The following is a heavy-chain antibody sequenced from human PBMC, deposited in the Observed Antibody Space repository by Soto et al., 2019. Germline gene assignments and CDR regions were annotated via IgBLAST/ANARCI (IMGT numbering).Heavy chain of an antibody. V-gene: IGHV3-23*01. J-gene: IGHJ4*02. CDR2: ISGSGGST. Sequence: LRLSCAASGFTFSSYAMSWVRQAPGKGLEWVSAISGSGGSTYYADSVKGRFTISRDNSKNALYLQMNSLRAEDTAVYYCAKDPSGITLYYFDYWGQGTLVTV. D-gene: IGHD3-10*01. CDR1: GFTFSSYA. CDR3: AKDPSGITLYYFDY.